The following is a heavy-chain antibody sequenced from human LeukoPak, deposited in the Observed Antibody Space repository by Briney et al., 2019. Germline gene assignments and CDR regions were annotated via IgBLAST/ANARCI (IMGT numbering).Heavy chain of an antibody. CDR1: GFTFSSYA. Sequence: GGSLRLSCAASGFTFSSYAMCWVRQAPGKGLEWVSAISGSGGSTYYADSVKGRFTISRDNSKNTLYPQMNSLRAEDTAVYYCAKALGPRRVPAAMDVWGKGTTVTVSS. CDR3: AKALGPRRVPAAMDV. D-gene: IGHD2-2*01. V-gene: IGHV3-23*01. J-gene: IGHJ6*04. CDR2: ISGSGGST.